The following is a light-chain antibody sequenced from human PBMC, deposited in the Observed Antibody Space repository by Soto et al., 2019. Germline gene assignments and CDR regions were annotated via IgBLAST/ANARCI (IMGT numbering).Light chain of an antibody. V-gene: IGKV3-15*01. CDR3: QQYGSSPPWT. Sequence: ETVMTQSPDILSVSPGEGATLSCRASQSVGSNLAWYQQKPGQAPRLLMYGASTRATGVPARFRGSGSGTDFTLTISALQSEDFAVYYCQQYGSSPPWTFGQGTKVDIK. CDR2: GAS. CDR1: QSVGSN. J-gene: IGKJ1*01.